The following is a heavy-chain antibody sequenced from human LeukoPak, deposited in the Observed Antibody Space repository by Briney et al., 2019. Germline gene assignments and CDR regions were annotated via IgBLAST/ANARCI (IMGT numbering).Heavy chain of an antibody. Sequence: PSETLSLTCTVSGGSISSGGYYWSWIRQHPGKGLEWIGYIYYSGSTYYNPSLKSRAAISVDTSKNQFSLKLSSVTAADTAVYYCARLVVNYGGGFDYWGQGTLVTVSS. V-gene: IGHV4-31*03. D-gene: IGHD3-22*01. CDR1: GGSISSGGYY. CDR2: IYYSGST. J-gene: IGHJ4*02. CDR3: ARLVVNYGGGFDY.